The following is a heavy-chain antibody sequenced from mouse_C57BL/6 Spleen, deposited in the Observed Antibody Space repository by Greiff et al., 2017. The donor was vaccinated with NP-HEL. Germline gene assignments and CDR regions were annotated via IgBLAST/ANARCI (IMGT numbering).Heavy chain of an antibody. Sequence: DVHLVESGEGLVKPGGSLKLSCAASGFTFSSYAMSWVRQTPEQRLEWVAYISSGGDYIYYADHVKGRVTISRDNARNTLYLQLSSLKSEDTAMYYGTRAPFTTVVAQDYAMDYWGQGTSVTVSS. V-gene: IGHV5-9-1*02. CDR3: TRAPFTTVVAQDYAMDY. J-gene: IGHJ4*01. D-gene: IGHD1-1*01. CDR2: ISSGGDYI. CDR1: GFTFSSYA.